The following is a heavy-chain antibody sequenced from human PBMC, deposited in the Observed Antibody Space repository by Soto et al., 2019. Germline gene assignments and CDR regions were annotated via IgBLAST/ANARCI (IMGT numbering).Heavy chain of an antibody. CDR1: GGSVSSGSYY. J-gene: IGHJ5*02. D-gene: IGHD6-13*01. Sequence: QVQLQESGPGLVKPSETLSLTCTVSGGSVSSGSYYWSWIRQPPGKGLEWIGYIYYSGSTNYNPSLKSRVTISVDTSKNQFSLKLSSVNAADTAVYYCARVDSSSWYRSVWFDPWGQGTLVTVSS. V-gene: IGHV4-61*01. CDR3: ARVDSSSWYRSVWFDP. CDR2: IYYSGST.